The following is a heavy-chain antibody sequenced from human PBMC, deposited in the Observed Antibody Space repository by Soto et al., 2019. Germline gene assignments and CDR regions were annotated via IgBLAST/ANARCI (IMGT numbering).Heavy chain of an antibody. D-gene: IGHD3-22*01. J-gene: IGHJ4*02. CDR1: GYTFTSYG. CDR3: ARDHYYDSSGYYKDFDY. V-gene: IGHV1-18*01. Sequence: QVQLVQSGAEVKKPGASVKVSCKASGYTFTSYGISWVRQAPGQGLEWMGRISAYNGNTNYAQKLQGRVTLTTDTSTSTAYMELRSLRSDVTAVYYCARDHYYDSSGYYKDFDYWGQGTLVTVSS. CDR2: ISAYNGNT.